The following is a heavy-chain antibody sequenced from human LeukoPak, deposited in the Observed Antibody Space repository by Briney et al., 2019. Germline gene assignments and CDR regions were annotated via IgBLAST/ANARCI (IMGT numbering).Heavy chain of an antibody. CDR1: GFTFSSYA. Sequence: GGSLRLSCAASGFTFSSYAMSWVRQAPGKGLEWVPAISGSGGSTYYADSVKGRFTISRDNSKNTLYLQMNSLRAEDTAVYYCAKARYSGYDAHYFDYWGQGTLVTVSS. J-gene: IGHJ4*02. CDR3: AKARYSGYDAHYFDY. CDR2: ISGSGGST. V-gene: IGHV3-23*01. D-gene: IGHD5-12*01.